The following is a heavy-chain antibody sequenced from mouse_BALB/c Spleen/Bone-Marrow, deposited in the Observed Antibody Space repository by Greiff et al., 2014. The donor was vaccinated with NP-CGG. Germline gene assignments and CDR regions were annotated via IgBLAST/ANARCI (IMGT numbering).Heavy chain of an antibody. CDR1: GFTFSSFG. D-gene: IGHD2-14*01. Sequence: EVQGVESGGGLVQPGGSRKLSCAASGFTFSSFGMHWVRQAPEKGLEWVAYISSGSSSIHYTDTVKGRFTISRDNPKSTLFLQMTSLRSEDTAIYYCTRWGYAGDYYAMDYWGQGTSVTVSS. V-gene: IGHV5-17*02. J-gene: IGHJ4*01. CDR3: TRWGYAGDYYAMDY. CDR2: ISSGSSSI.